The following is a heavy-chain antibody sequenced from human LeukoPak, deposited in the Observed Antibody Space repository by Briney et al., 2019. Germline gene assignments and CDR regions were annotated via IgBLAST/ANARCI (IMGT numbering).Heavy chain of an antibody. V-gene: IGHV3-21*01. J-gene: IGHJ4*02. D-gene: IGHD3-9*01. Sequence: GGSLRLSCAASGFTFRSYSLNWVRQAPGKGLEWVSSISSSGAYIYYADSVKGRFTISRDNGKDSLYLQMNSLRDEDTAVYYCVRGTEYDILSGKSFGQFYFEYWGQGTLVTVSS. CDR2: ISSSGAYI. CDR3: VRGTEYDILSGKSFGQFYFEY. CDR1: GFTFRSYS.